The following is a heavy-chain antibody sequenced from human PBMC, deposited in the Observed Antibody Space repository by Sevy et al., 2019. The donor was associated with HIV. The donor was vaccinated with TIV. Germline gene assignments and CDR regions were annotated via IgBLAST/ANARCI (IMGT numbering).Heavy chain of an antibody. J-gene: IGHJ4*02. Sequence: GGSLRLSCAASGFTFSSYWMHWVRRAPGKGRVWVSRLSSDGSSTNYADSVKGRFTISRDNAKNTLYLQMNSLRAEETAAYYCARHRGGVVDYWGQGTLVTVSS. CDR2: LSSDGSST. CDR3: ARHRGGVVDY. CDR1: GFTFSSYW. V-gene: IGHV3-74*01. D-gene: IGHD3-16*01.